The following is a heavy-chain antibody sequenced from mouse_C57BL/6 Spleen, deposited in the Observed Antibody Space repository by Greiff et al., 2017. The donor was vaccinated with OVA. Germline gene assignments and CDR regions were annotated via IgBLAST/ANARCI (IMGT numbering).Heavy chain of an antibody. V-gene: IGHV1-22*01. J-gene: IGHJ3*01. Sequence: EVQLQQSGPELVKPGASVKMSCKASGYTFTDYHMHWVKQSHGKSLEWIGYINPNNGGTSYNQKFKGKATLTVNKSSSTAYMELRSLTSEDSAVYYCAREDYGSSYWFAYWGQGTLVTVSA. D-gene: IGHD1-1*01. CDR1: GYTFTDYH. CDR3: AREDYGSSYWFAY. CDR2: INPNNGGT.